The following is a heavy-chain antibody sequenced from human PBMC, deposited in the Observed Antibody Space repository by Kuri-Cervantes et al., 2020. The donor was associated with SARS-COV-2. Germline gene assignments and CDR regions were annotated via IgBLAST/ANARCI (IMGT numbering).Heavy chain of an antibody. CDR1: GFTFSSYA. V-gene: IGHV3-30-3*01. Sequence: GGSLRLSCAASGFTFSSYAMHWVRQAPGKGLEWVAVISYDGSNKYYADSVKGRFTISRDNSKNTLYLQMNSLRAEDTAVYYCAKALSGYYMDVWGKGTTVTVSS. CDR2: ISYDGSNK. J-gene: IGHJ6*03. CDR3: AKALSGYYMDV. D-gene: IGHD1-26*01.